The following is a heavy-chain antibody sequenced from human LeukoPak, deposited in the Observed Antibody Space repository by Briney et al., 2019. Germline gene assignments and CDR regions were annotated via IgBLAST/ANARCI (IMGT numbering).Heavy chain of an antibody. CDR2: IYHSGST. CDR3: ARRFSCALSSTSCYRAQGFDP. D-gene: IGHD2-2*02. J-gene: IGHJ5*02. Sequence: SQTLSLTCTVSGGSISSGSYYWGWIRQPPGKGLEWIGSIYHSGSTYYNPSLKSRVTISVDTSKNQFSLKLSSVTAADTAVYYCARRFSCALSSTSCYRAQGFDPWGQGTLVTVSS. V-gene: IGHV4-39*07. CDR1: GGSISSGSYY.